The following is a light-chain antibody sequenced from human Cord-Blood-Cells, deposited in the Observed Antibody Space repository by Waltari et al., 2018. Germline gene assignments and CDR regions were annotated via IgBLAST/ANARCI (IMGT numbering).Light chain of an antibody. CDR1: QSVSSN. V-gene: IGKV3-15*01. CDR2: GAS. Sequence: EIVMTQSPATLSVSPGERATPPCRARQSVSSNLAWYQPKPGQPPSLLIYGASTRATGIPARFSGSGSGTEFTLTISSLQSEDFAVYDCQQYNNWPPLTFGGGTKVEIK. J-gene: IGKJ4*02. CDR3: QQYNNWPPLT.